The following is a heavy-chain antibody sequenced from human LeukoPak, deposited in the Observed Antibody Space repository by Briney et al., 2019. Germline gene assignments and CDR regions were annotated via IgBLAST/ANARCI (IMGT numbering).Heavy chain of an antibody. V-gene: IGHV4-34*01. Sequence: SETLSLTCAVYGGSSSGYYWSWIRQPPGKGLGWIGEINQSGSTNQNPSLKSRVTISIDTSNNQFSLKLNSVTAADTAVYYCARGYGSGSYFVYWGQGTLVTVSS. CDR1: GGSSSGYY. J-gene: IGHJ4*02. CDR3: ARGYGSGSYFVY. CDR2: INQSGST. D-gene: IGHD3-10*01.